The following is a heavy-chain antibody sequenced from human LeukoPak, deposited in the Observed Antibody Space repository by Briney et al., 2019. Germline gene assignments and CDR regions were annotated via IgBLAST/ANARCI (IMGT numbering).Heavy chain of an antibody. CDR2: IYYSGST. D-gene: IGHD6-19*01. CDR3: ASRRVSWSSGPWHYFDY. Sequence: SETLSLTCTVSGGSISSSSYYWGWIRQPPGKGLEWIGSIYYSGSTYYNPSLKRRVTISVYTSKNQFSLKLSSVTASDTAVYYCASRRVSWSSGPWHYFDYWGQGTLVAVSS. V-gene: IGHV4-39*01. CDR1: GGSISSSSYY. J-gene: IGHJ4*02.